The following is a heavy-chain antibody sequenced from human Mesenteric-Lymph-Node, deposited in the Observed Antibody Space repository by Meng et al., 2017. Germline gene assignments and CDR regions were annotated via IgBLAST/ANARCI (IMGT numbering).Heavy chain of an antibody. CDR3: ARGPFKVSVVPAAMFFDY. CDR1: GYTFTNYY. J-gene: IGHJ4*02. V-gene: IGHV1-46*01. Sequence: ASVKVSCKASGYTFTNYYMHWVRQAPGQGLEWMGIINPSGGSTSYAQKFQGRVTMTRDTSTSTVYMELSSLRSEDTAVYYCARGPFKVSVVPAAMFFDYWGQGTLVTVSS. D-gene: IGHD2-2*01. CDR2: INPSGGST.